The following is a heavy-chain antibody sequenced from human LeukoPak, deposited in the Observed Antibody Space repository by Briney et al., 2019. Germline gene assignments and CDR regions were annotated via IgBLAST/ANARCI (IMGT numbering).Heavy chain of an antibody. CDR1: GFALSDSW. Sequence: TGGSLRLSCVASGFALSDSWMHWVRHTPGKGLVWVSHISPDGTVTNYADFVKGRFIISRDNAKNTVFLQINSLRAEDTSVYFCARDVGFSPDRWGQGTLVTVSS. J-gene: IGHJ1*01. D-gene: IGHD1-14*01. CDR2: ISPDGTVT. CDR3: ARDVGFSPDR. V-gene: IGHV3-74*01.